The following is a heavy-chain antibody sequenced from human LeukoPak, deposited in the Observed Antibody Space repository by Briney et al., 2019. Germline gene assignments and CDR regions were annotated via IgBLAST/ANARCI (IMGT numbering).Heavy chain of an antibody. CDR1: GFTFSSYW. CDR3: ATGYDYVWGSYRYTGN. Sequence: GGSLRLSCAASGFTFSSYWMSWVRQAPGKGLEWVANIKQDGSEKYYVDSVKGRFTISRDNAKNSLYLQMNSLRAEDTAVYYCATGYDYVWGSYRYTGNWGQGTLVTVSS. J-gene: IGHJ4*02. V-gene: IGHV3-7*01. CDR2: IKQDGSEK. D-gene: IGHD3-16*02.